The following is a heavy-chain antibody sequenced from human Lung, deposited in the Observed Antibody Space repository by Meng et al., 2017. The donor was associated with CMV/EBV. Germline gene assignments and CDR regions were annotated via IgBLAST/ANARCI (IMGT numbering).Heavy chain of an antibody. J-gene: IGHJ1*01. V-gene: IGHV3-20*04. D-gene: IGHD6-19*01. CDR2: INWNGDTI. Sequence: LTXAASGFIFDNHGMTWVRQAPGKGLEWVSGINWNGDTIGYADSVKGRFTISRDNAKNSLYLQMNRLRAEDTALYYCAVMGSAWFGRSYVRNWGQGTLVTVSS. CDR3: AVMGSAWFGRSYVRN. CDR1: GFIFDNHG.